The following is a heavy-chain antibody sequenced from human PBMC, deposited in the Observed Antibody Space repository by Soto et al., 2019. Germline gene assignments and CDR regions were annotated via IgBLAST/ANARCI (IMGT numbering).Heavy chain of an antibody. J-gene: IGHJ5*02. CDR2: MFHSGST. CDR1: GYSISSGYY. Sequence: SETLSLTCAVSGYSISSGYYWGWIRQPPGKGLEWIGSMFHSGSTYYNPSLKSRITISVDTSKNQFSLKLSSVTAADTAVYYCARGRTVMVPTVGWFDPWGHGTLVTVSS. CDR3: ARGRTVMVPTVGWFDP. V-gene: IGHV4-38-2*01. D-gene: IGHD2-2*01.